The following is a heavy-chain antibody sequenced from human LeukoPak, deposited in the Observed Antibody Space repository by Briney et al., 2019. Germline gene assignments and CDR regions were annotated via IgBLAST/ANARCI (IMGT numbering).Heavy chain of an antibody. CDR1: GFTFTSYA. CDR3: AKVYRSGTFPLDC. D-gene: IGHD3-10*01. Sequence: TGGSLRLSCAASGFTFTSYAMSWVRQAPGKGLEWVSGISGSGGGTYYADSAKGRFTISRDNSRNTLYLQMNSLRAEETAVYYCAKVYRSGTFPLDCWGQGTLVTVSS. V-gene: IGHV3-23*01. CDR2: ISGSGGGT. J-gene: IGHJ4*02.